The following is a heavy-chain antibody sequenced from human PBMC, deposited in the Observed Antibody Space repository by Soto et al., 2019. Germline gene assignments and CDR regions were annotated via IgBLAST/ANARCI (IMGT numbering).Heavy chain of an antibody. CDR2: IDWDDDK. CDR3: ARIPARDYYDSSGYDPVGLSYDAFDI. D-gene: IGHD3-22*01. J-gene: IGHJ3*02. Sequence: GSGPTLVNPTQTLTLTCTFSGFSLSTSGMCVSWIRQPPGKALEWLALIDWDDDKYYSTSLKTRLTIPKDTSKNQVVLTMTNMDPVDTATYYCARIPARDYYDSSGYDPVGLSYDAFDIWGQGTMVTVSS. V-gene: IGHV2-70*01. CDR1: GFSLSTSGMC.